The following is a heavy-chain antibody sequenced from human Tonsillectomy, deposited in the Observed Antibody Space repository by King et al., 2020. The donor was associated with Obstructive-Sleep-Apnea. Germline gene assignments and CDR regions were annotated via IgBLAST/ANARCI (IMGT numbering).Heavy chain of an antibody. CDR2: IQSDGSNK. D-gene: IGHD3-22*01. Sequence: QLVQSGGGVVQPGGSLRLSCAASGFTFSTYGMHWVRQAPGKGLEWVAFIQSDGSNKYYVDSVKGRFSISRDNSKNTLYLQMNSLRAEDTAVYYCAKDRYDSTGYYYGPCFDPWGQGTLVTVSS. V-gene: IGHV3-30*02. CDR1: GFTFSTYG. CDR3: AKDRYDSTGYYYGPCFDP. J-gene: IGHJ5*02.